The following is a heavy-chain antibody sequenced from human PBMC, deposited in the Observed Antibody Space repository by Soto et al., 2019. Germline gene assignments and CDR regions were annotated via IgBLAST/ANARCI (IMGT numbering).Heavy chain of an antibody. Sequence: EVQLVESGGGLVQPGGSLRLSCTASGFIVSDTYMNWVRQAPGKGLEWVSVISNRGDTHYADSVRGRFSLSRDIADNTLHLPMNTLRVADTAVYYCAREPRYCRRGSCSITGDAFDIWGQGTMVTVSS. V-gene: IGHV3-66*01. CDR2: ISNRGDT. D-gene: IGHD2-15*01. J-gene: IGHJ3*02. CDR1: GFIVSDTY. CDR3: AREPRYCRRGSCSITGDAFDI.